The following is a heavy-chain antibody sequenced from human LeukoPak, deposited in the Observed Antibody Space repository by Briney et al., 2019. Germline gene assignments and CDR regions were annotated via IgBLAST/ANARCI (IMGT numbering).Heavy chain of an antibody. CDR1: GFPFSSHA. D-gene: IGHD2-15*01. CDR3: VREAGYCAPVCVKTNWFDP. V-gene: IGHV3-23*01. J-gene: IGHJ5*02. Sequence: GGSLRLSRAASGFPFSSHAMSWVRQPPGKGLEWVAAISNGKTYYADSVRGRFAISRDDSTNAVYLHMNSLRDEDTALYHCVREAGYCAPVCVKTNWFDPWGQRTLVTVSS. CDR2: ISNGKT.